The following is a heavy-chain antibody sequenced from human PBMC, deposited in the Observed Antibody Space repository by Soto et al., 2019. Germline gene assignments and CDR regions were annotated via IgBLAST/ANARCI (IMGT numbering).Heavy chain of an antibody. CDR1: GDSIYSSSYY. Sequence: SETLSLTCTVSGDSIYSSSYYWGWIRQPPGKGLEWIGSIFYSGSTYYNPSLKSRVTISVDTSKNQFSLKLTSVTAADTAVFYCARPKSSGWRGGFDYWGQGTLVTVSS. CDR3: ARPKSSGWRGGFDY. D-gene: IGHD6-19*01. CDR2: IFYSGST. V-gene: IGHV4-39*01. J-gene: IGHJ4*02.